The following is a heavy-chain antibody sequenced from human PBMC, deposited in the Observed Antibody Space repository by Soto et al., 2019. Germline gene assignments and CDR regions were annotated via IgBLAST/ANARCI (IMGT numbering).Heavy chain of an antibody. V-gene: IGHV4-34*01. CDR2: INHSGST. CDR1: GGSFSGYY. J-gene: IGHJ4*02. Sequence: QVQLQQWGAGLLKPSETLSLTCAVYGGSFSGYYWSWIRQPPWKGLEWIGEINHSGSTNYNPSLKSRVTISVDTSKNQFALKLSSVTAADSAVYYCARGSWGWNDEYWGQGNLVTVSS. CDR3: ARGSWGWNDEY. D-gene: IGHD1-1*01.